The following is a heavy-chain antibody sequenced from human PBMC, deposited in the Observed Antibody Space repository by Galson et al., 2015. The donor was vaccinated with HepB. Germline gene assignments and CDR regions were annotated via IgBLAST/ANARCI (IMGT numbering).Heavy chain of an antibody. CDR3: ARRTSRTYSGYDKAMYYFDD. CDR2: IYPGDSDT. CDR1: GYIFTNYW. J-gene: IGHJ4*02. D-gene: IGHD5-12*01. V-gene: IGHV5-51*01. Sequence: QSGAEMKKPGESLKISCKGSGYIFTNYWIGWVRQMPGKGLEWMGIIYPGDSDTRYSPSFQGQVTISADKSISTAYLQWSSLKASDTAMYCCARRTSRTYSGYDKAMYYFDDWGQGTLVTVSS.